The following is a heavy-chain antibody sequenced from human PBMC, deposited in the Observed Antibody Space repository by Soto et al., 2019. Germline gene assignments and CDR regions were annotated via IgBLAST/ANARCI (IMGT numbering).Heavy chain of an antibody. Sequence: ASVKVSCKASEYAFTAYYLHWVRQAPGQGLEWMGYINPNTGDTDYSQKFQGRVTMTRDTSISTTYMELSRLRSDDTAVYCCARRSNFYSMDVWGQGTTVTVSS. J-gene: IGHJ6*02. V-gene: IGHV1-2*02. CDR3: ARRSNFYSMDV. CDR1: EYAFTAYY. CDR2: INPNTGDT.